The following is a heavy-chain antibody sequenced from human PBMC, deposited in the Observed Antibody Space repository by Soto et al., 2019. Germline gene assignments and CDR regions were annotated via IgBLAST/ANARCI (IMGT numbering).Heavy chain of an antibody. J-gene: IGHJ4*02. D-gene: IGHD3-22*01. CDR1: GFTFSSYA. CDR2: ISYDGSNK. Sequence: QVQLVESGGGVVQPGRSLRLSCAASGFTFSSYAMHWVRQAPGKGLEWVAVISYDGSNKYYADSVKGRFTISRDNSKNTLYLQMNSLRAEDTAVYYCARDLAYYYDSSSYSHWGQGTLVTVSS. CDR3: ARDLAYYYDSSSYSH. V-gene: IGHV3-30-3*01.